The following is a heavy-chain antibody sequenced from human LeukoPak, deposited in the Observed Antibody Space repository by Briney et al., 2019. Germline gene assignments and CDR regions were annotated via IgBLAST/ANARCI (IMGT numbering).Heavy chain of an antibody. D-gene: IGHD6-13*01. J-gene: IGHJ4*02. CDR1: GFTFDDYG. CDR2: ISGSGGST. Sequence: GGSLRLSCTASGFTFDDYGMSWFRQAPGKGLEWVSAISGSGGSTYYADSVKGRFTISRDNSKNTLYLQMNSLRAEDTAVYYCAKDKSIAAADYYFDYWGQGTLVTVSS. V-gene: IGHV3-23*01. CDR3: AKDKSIAAADYYFDY.